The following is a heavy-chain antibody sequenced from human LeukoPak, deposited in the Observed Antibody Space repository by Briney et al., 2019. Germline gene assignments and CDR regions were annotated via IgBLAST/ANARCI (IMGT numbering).Heavy chain of an antibody. Sequence: PSETLSLTCAVYGGSFSGYYWSWIRQPPGKGLEWIGEINHSGSTNYNPSLKSRVTISVDTSKNQFSPKLSSVTAADTAVYYCAVGWYPVGEGYWGQGTLVTVSS. D-gene: IGHD6-19*01. CDR2: INHSGST. CDR3: AVGWYPVGEGY. J-gene: IGHJ4*02. CDR1: GGSFSGYY. V-gene: IGHV4-34*01.